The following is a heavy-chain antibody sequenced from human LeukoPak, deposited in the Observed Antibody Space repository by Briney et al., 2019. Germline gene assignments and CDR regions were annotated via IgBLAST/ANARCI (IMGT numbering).Heavy chain of an antibody. CDR3: ARGGDSSGYYYRIDY. D-gene: IGHD3-22*01. J-gene: IGHJ4*02. Sequence: PSETLSLTCTVSGGSISSYYWSWIRQPAGKGLEWVGRIYTSGSTNYNPSLKSRVTMSVDTSKNQFSLKLSSVTAADTAVYYCARGGDSSGYYYRIDYWGQGTLVTVSS. CDR1: GGSISSYY. CDR2: IYTSGST. V-gene: IGHV4-4*07.